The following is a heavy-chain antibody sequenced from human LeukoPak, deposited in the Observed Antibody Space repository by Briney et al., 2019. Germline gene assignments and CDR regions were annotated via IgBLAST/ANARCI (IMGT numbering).Heavy chain of an antibody. D-gene: IGHD3-3*01. CDR2: INHSGST. J-gene: IGHJ6*02. Sequence: KSSETLSLTCAVYGGSFSGYYWSWIRQPPGKGLEWIGEINHSGSTNYNPSLKSRVTISVDTSKNQFSLKLSSVTAADTAVYYCARGADFWSGYYNTRLFDYYYYGMDVWGQGTTVTVSS. CDR3: ARGADFWSGYYNTRLFDYYYYGMDV. CDR1: GGSFSGYY. V-gene: IGHV4-34*01.